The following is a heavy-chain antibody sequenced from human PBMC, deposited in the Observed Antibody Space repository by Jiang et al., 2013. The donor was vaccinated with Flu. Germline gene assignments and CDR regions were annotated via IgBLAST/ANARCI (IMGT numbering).Heavy chain of an antibody. V-gene: IGHV1-69*01. CDR2: IIPLFGTT. D-gene: IGHD3-10*01. CDR1: GGTFNRNT. Sequence: GGTFNRNTISWVRQAPGQGLEWMGGIIPLFGTTNYAQMFQGRVTITADESTSTAYMELSNLRSEDTAVYYCARGVGFPSAWFDPWGQGTLVTVSS. CDR3: ARGVGFPSAWFDP. J-gene: IGHJ5*02.